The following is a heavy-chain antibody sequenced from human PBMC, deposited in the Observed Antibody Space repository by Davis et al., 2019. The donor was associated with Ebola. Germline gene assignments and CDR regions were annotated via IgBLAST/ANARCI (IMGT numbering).Heavy chain of an antibody. D-gene: IGHD3-16*01. CDR1: GYTFTSYD. V-gene: IGHV1-8*01. CDR3: ARKGAMDV. J-gene: IGHJ6*02. Sequence: AALVKVSCKASGYTFTSYDINWVRQATGQGLEWMGWMNPNSGNTGYEQKFQGRVTMTRDTSINTAYMELSSLRSEDTAVYYCARKGAMDVWGQGTTVTVSS. CDR2: MNPNSGNT.